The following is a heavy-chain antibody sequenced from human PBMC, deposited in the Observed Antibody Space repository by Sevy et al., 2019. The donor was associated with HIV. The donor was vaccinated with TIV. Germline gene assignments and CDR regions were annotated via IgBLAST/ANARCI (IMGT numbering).Heavy chain of an antibody. D-gene: IGHD3-10*01. Sequence: GGSLRLSCAASGFTFSSYAMSWVRQAPGKGLEWVSAISGSGGSTYYADSVKGRFTISRDNSKNTLYLQMNSLRAEDTAVYYCAKDARLWFGELSVFDYWGQGTLVNVSS. CDR2: ISGSGGST. J-gene: IGHJ4*02. CDR3: AKDARLWFGELSVFDY. V-gene: IGHV3-23*01. CDR1: GFTFSSYA.